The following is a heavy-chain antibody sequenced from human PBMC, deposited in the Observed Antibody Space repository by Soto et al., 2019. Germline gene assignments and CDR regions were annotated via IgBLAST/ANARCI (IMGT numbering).Heavy chain of an antibody. CDR3: AKQMGPHYYGMDV. V-gene: IGHV3-9*01. J-gene: IGHJ6*02. D-gene: IGHD3-16*01. CDR1: GFTFDDYA. CDR2: TSWNRGSI. Sequence: SMRLSCAASGFTFDDYAMHWVRQAPGKGLEWVSGTSWNRGSIGYADSVTGRFTISRDNAKNSLYLQMNSLRGERPGLYYCAKQMGPHYYGMDVWGQGNTGTVSS.